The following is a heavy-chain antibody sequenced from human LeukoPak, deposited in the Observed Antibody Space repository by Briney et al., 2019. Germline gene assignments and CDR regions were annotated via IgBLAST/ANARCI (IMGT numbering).Heavy chain of an antibody. CDR2: IRHDGTNS. CDR1: GFNLNSYA. Sequence: GGSLRLSCAVSGFNLNSYAMHWVRQAPGKGLEWVAVIRHDGTNSFYAGSVQGRFTISRDTSKKLLYLQMNSLRVEDTAVYYCAKEYTPSSPLGELDSWGQGTLVTVSS. D-gene: IGHD6-6*01. V-gene: IGHV3-30*02. CDR3: AKEYTPSSPLGELDS. J-gene: IGHJ4*02.